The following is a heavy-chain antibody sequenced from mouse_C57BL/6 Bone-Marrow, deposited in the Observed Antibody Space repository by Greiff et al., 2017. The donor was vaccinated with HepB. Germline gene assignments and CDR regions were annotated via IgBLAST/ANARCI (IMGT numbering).Heavy chain of an antibody. CDR2: IKPSNGGT. D-gene: IGHD2-3*01. V-gene: IGHV1-53*01. CDR1: GYTFTSYW. Sequence: QVHVKQSGTELVKPGASVKLSCKASGYTFTSYWMHWVKQRPGQGLEWIGNIKPSNGGTNYNEKFKSKATLTVDKSSSTAYMQLSSLTSEDSAVYYCARSGDGYYYAMDYWGQGTSVTVSS. CDR3: ARSGDGYYYAMDY. J-gene: IGHJ4*01.